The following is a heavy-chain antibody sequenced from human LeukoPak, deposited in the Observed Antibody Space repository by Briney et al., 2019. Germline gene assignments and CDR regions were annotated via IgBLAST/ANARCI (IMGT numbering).Heavy chain of an antibody. J-gene: IGHJ3*02. D-gene: IGHD3-9*01. CDR2: IYSGGST. Sequence: PGGSLRLSCAASGFTVSSNYMSWVRQAPGKGLEWVSVIYSGGSTYYADSVKGRFTISRDNSKNTLYLQMNSLRAEDTAVYYCARDEYYDILTGYARGSAFDIWGQGTMVTVSS. V-gene: IGHV3-53*01. CDR3: ARDEYYDILTGYARGSAFDI. CDR1: GFTVSSNY.